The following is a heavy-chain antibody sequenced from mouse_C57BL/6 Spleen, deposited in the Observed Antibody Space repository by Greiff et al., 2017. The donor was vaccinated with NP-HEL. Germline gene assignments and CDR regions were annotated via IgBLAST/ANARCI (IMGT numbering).Heavy chain of an antibody. Sequence: QVQLKESGAELVRPGASVTLSCKASGYTFTDYDMHWVKQTPVHGLEWIGAIDPDTGGTAYNQKFKGKAILTADKSSSTADMELRSLTSEDSAVYYWRRIVTTVVAFGYWGQGTTLTVST. CDR2: IDPDTGGT. D-gene: IGHD1-1*01. J-gene: IGHJ2*01. V-gene: IGHV1-15*01. CDR1: GYTFTDYD. CDR3: RRIVTTVVAFGY.